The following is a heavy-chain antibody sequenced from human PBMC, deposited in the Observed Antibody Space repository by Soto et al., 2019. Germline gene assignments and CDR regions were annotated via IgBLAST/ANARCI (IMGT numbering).Heavy chain of an antibody. J-gene: IGHJ5*02. V-gene: IGHV3-48*01. Sequence: GGSLRLSCTASGFPFSSYSMNWVRQAPGKGLEWVSYISSSSSTIYYADSVKGRFTISRDNAKNSLYLQMNSLRAEDTAVYYCAREDSITIFGVVIPTGFDPWGQGTLVTVSS. CDR1: GFPFSSYS. D-gene: IGHD3-3*01. CDR2: ISSSSSTI. CDR3: AREDSITIFGVVIPTGFDP.